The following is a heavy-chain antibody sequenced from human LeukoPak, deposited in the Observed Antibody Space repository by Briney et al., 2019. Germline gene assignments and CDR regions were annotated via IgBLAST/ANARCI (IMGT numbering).Heavy chain of an antibody. V-gene: IGHV1-69*05. J-gene: IGHJ5*02. CDR3: ATYYYDSSGYYYPNWFDP. D-gene: IGHD3-22*01. Sequence: GSSVKVSCKASGGTFSSYAISWVRQAPGRGLEWMGRIIPIFGTANYAQKFQGRVTITTDESTSTAYMELSSLRSEDTAVYYCATYYYDSSGYYYPNWFDPWGQGTLVTVSS. CDR2: IIPIFGTA. CDR1: GGTFSSYA.